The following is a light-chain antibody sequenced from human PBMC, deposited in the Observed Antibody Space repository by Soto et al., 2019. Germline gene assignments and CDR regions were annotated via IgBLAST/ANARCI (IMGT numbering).Light chain of an antibody. V-gene: IGLV7-43*01. CDR3: LLYNNGAVLWV. J-gene: IGLJ3*02. CDR2: GAN. CDR1: TGPVTSDYF. Sequence: QAVVTQEPSLTVSPGGTVTLTCTSSTGPVTSDYFPNWFQQKPGQAPRALIYGANNRHSWTPARFSGSLLGGKAALTLSGVQPEDEADYYCLLYNNGAVLWVFGGGTKLTVL.